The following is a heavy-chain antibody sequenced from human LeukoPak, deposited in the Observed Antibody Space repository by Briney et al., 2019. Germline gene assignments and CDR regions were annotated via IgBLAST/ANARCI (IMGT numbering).Heavy chain of an antibody. CDR2: TKHDGSEK. V-gene: IGHV3-7*01. D-gene: IGHD1-26*01. J-gene: IGHJ4*02. Sequence: GGSLRLSCAASGFTFSSYGMHWVRQAPGKGLEWVANTKHDGSEKYYVDSVKGRFTISRDNADNSLFLQMNSLRAEDTAVYYCARDGPPPYLGARGPTDYWGQGTLVTVSS. CDR3: ARDGPPPYLGARGPTDY. CDR1: GFTFSSYG.